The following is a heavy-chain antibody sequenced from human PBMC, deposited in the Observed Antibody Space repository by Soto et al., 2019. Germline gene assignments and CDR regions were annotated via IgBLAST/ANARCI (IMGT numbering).Heavy chain of an antibody. CDR1: GFTFSSYW. CDR3: ARYGDLVGPFDY. V-gene: IGHV3-74*01. D-gene: IGHD4-17*01. J-gene: IGHJ4*02. CDR2: INSDGSST. Sequence: GGSLRLSCAASGFTFSSYWMHWVRQAPGKGLVWVSRINSDGSSTSYADSVKGRFTISRDNAKNTLYLQMNSLRAEDTAVYYCARYGDLVGPFDYWGQGTLVTVSS.